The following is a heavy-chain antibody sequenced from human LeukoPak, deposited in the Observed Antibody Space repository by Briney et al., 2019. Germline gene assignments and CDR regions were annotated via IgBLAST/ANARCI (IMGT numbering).Heavy chain of an antibody. CDR2: ISGSGGST. V-gene: IGHV3-23*01. CDR1: GFTFSSYSRYA. CDR3: ARNILFAFDI. D-gene: IGHD2/OR15-2a*01. J-gene: IGHJ3*02. Sequence: PGGSLRLSCAASGFTFSSYSRYAMSWVRQAPVKGLEWVSAISGSGGSTYYADSVKGRFTISRDNSKNTLYLQVNSLRAEDTAMYYCARNILFAFDIWGQGTMVTVSS.